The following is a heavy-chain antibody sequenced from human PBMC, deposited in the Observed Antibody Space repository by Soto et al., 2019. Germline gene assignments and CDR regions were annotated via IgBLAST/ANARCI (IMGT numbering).Heavy chain of an antibody. J-gene: IGHJ4*02. CDR2: INHSGST. V-gene: IGHV4-34*01. Sequence: QVQLQQWGAGLLKPSETLSLTCAVYGGSFSGYYWSWIRQPPGKGLEWIGEINHSGSTNYNPSLKSRVTISVDTSKNQFSLKLSSVTAADTAVYYCASVYSSSQDYWGQGTLVTVSS. CDR1: GGSFSGYY. CDR3: ASVYSSSQDY. D-gene: IGHD6-13*01.